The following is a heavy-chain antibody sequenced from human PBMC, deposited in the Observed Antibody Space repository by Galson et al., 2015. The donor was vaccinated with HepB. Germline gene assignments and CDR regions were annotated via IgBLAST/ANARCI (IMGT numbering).Heavy chain of an antibody. CDR1: GFTFRTSG. CDR3: ARGVQYYYYMDV. CDR2: IWYDGSNK. J-gene: IGHJ6*03. Sequence: SLRLSCAASGFTFRTSGMHWVRQAPGKGLEWVALIWYDGSNKYYADSVKGRFTISRDDSKNTVYLQMDSLRGDDTAVYYCARGVQYYYYMDVWGKGTTVTVSS. V-gene: IGHV3-33*01. D-gene: IGHD5/OR15-5a*01.